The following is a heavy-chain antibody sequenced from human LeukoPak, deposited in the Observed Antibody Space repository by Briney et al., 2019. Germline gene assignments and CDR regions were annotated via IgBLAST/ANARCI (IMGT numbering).Heavy chain of an antibody. J-gene: IGHJ4*02. D-gene: IGHD6-13*01. CDR3: ARGVAAAPFDY. Sequence: ASVRVSCKASGDTFINYGVNWVRQAPGQGLEWIGWISAYKGNTNYAQKLQGRVTMTTDTSTSTAYMELRSLRSDDTAVYYCARGVAAAPFDYWGQGTLVTVSS. CDR1: GDTFINYG. V-gene: IGHV1-18*01. CDR2: ISAYKGNT.